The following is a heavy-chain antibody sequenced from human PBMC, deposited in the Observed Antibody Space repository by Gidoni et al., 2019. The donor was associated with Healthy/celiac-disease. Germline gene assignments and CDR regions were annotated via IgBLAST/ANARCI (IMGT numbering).Heavy chain of an antibody. CDR1: GGSISSGSYY. CDR3: ARGNSYYYYGMDV. J-gene: IGHJ6*02. CDR2: IYTSGST. Sequence: QVQLQESGPGLVKPSQTLSLTCTVSGGSISSGSYYWSWIRQPAGKGLEWIGRIYTSGSTNYNPSLKSRVTISVDTSKNQFSLKLSSVTAADTAVYYCARGNSYYYYGMDVWGQGTTVTVSS. D-gene: IGHD1-26*01. V-gene: IGHV4-61*02.